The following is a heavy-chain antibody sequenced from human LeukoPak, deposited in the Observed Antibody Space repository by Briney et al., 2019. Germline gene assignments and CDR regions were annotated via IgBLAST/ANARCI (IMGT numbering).Heavy chain of an antibody. V-gene: IGHV6-1*01. CDR3: TRGRNSAFDS. Sequence: SQTLSLTCAISGDSVSSNGVAWNWIRQSPSRGLEWLGRTYYASGWSYDYALSVKGRITVNPDTSKNQFSLQLNSVTPEDTALYYCTRGRNSAFDSWGQGPLFTASS. CDR1: GDSVSSNGVA. J-gene: IGHJ4*02. D-gene: IGHD1-14*01. CDR2: TYYASGWSY.